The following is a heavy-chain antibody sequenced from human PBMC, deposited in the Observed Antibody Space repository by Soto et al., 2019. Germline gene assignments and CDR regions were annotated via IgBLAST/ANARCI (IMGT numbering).Heavy chain of an antibody. J-gene: IGHJ5*02. V-gene: IGHV4-38-2*01. CDR2: IYHGGST. D-gene: IGHD3-22*01. Sequence: LSLTCAVSGYSISSGYYWGWLRQPPGKGLEWIGRIYHGGSTYYNPSLNSRVTLSIDMTNNHVSLILNSVTAADTAVYYCARVGPWVPYYYDSSPYTFENWFDPWGQGTLVTVSS. CDR1: GYSISSGYY. CDR3: ARVGPWVPYYYDSSPYTFENWFDP.